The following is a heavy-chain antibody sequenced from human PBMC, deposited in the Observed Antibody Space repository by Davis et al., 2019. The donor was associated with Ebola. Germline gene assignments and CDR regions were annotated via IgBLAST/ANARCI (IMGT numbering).Heavy chain of an antibody. J-gene: IGHJ6*03. CDR1: GFTFSGHW. D-gene: IGHD4-11*01. V-gene: IGHV3-74*01. CDR2: IKSDGSSA. Sequence: PGGSLRLSCAASGFTFSGHWMHWVRQAPGKGLVWVSQIKSDGSSATYADSVKGRFTISRDNAKNSLYLQMNSLRAEETAVYYCAREVDSIIAHYYYYYMDVWGKGTTVTVSS. CDR3: AREVDSIIAHYYYYYMDV.